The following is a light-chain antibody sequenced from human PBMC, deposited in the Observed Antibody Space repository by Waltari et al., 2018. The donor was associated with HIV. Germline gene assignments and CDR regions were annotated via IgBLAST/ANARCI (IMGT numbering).Light chain of an antibody. CDR1: SGLTNYK. Sequence: QPVLTQPPSASASLGASVTLTCTLSSGLTNYKVDWYQQRPDMGPRFVVRVGPGGAVGSAGDGIPDRFSVLGSGLNRSLTIKDIQEEDEGDYYCGADHGSGSNFVWVFGGGTHLTVL. V-gene: IGLV9-49*03. J-gene: IGLJ3*02. CDR3: GADHGSGSNFVWV. CDR2: VGPGGAVG.